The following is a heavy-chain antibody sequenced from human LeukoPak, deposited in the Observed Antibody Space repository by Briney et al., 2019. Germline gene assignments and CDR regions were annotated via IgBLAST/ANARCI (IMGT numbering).Heavy chain of an antibody. CDR2: MYHRGTS. V-gene: IGHV4-38-2*02. CDR3: ARVSGSYYSDY. J-gene: IGHJ4*02. D-gene: IGHD1-26*01. CDR1: GYSITSGFY. Sequence: NPSETLSLTCTVSGYSITSGFYWGWIRQSPGKGLEWIGSMYHRGTSYYNPSLKSRVTISVDTSKNQFSLKLESVTAADTALYYCARVSGSYYSDYWGRGTLVTVSS.